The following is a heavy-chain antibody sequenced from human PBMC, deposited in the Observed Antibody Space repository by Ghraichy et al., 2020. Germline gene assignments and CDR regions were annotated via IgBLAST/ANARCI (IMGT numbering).Heavy chain of an antibody. CDR2: IIPIFGTA. CDR3: TSGYDTSGALDY. J-gene: IGHJ4*02. D-gene: IGHD3-22*01. V-gene: IGHV1-69*05. CDR1: GGTFSSYA. Sequence: SVKVSCKASGGTFSSYAINWVRQAPGQGLEWMGGIIPIFGTANYAQNFQGRVSITTDESTSTAFMELSSLRSEDTAVHYCTSGYDTSGALDYWGQGTLVTVSS.